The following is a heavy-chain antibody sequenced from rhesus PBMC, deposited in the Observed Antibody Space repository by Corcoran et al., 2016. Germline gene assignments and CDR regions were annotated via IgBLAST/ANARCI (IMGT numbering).Heavy chain of an antibody. Sequence: QVQLQESGPGLVKPSETLSLTCAVSGGSISSNYWSWLRQAPGKGLEWIGRIYGIGGSTDYNPSLKSRVTISTDTSKNQCSLKRSSVTAADTAVYYCARWVHWSDYYTETWYFDIWGPGTPITISS. J-gene: IGHJ2*01. CDR1: GGSISSNY. D-gene: IGHD3-22*01. CDR3: ARWVHWSDYYTETWYFDI. V-gene: IGHV4-160*01. CDR2: IYGIGGST.